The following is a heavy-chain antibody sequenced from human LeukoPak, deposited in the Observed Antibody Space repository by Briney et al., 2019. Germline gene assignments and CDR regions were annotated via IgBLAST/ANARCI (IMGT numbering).Heavy chain of an antibody. CDR3: ARVKVGAIGGFDY. Sequence: SETLSLTCTVSGGSISSGGYYWSWIRQHPGKGLEWIGYIYYSGSTYYNPSLKSRVTISVDTSKNQFSLKLSSVTAADTAVYYRARVKVGAIGGFDYWGQGTLVTVSS. V-gene: IGHV4-31*03. J-gene: IGHJ4*02. D-gene: IGHD1-26*01. CDR1: GGSISSGGYY. CDR2: IYYSGST.